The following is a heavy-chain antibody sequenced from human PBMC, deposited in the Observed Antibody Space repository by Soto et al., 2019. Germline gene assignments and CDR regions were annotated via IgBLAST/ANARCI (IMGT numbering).Heavy chain of an antibody. V-gene: IGHV3-7*01. Sequence: GGSLRLSCAASGFTFSSYWMSWVRQAPGKGLEWVANIKQDGSEKYYVDSVKGRFTISRDNAKDSLYLQMNSLRAEDTAVYYCARFSQMYYYDSTPFPLWGQGTLVTVSS. CDR2: IKQDGSEK. CDR1: GFTFSSYW. D-gene: IGHD3-22*01. J-gene: IGHJ4*02. CDR3: ARFSQMYYYDSTPFPL.